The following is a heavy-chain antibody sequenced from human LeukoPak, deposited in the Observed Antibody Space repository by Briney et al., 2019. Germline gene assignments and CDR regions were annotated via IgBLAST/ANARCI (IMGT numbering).Heavy chain of an antibody. J-gene: IGHJ4*02. CDR1: GLTFTNYW. Sequence: GGSLRLSCAAPGLTFTNYWMHWVRQAPGKGLESVAYVHPDGTEKYYMESLRGRFAISRDNAKNSLYLQMSNLRDEDTAVYYCTSRYDFWSGYFQGYYFDFWGQGSLVTVSS. V-gene: IGHV3-7*01. CDR3: TSRYDFWSGYFQGYYFDF. D-gene: IGHD3-3*01. CDR2: VHPDGTEK.